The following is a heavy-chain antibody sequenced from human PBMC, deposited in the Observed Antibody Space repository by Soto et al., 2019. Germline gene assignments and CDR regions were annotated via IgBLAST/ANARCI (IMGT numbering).Heavy chain of an antibody. V-gene: IGHV4-59*01. CDR1: GASINSYY. CDR2: IYYSGST. D-gene: IGHD6-13*01. CDR3: ARGSSWYPY. Sequence: QVQLQESGPGLVKPSETLSLTCTVSGASINSYYWSWIRQPPGKELECIGYIYYSGSTNYNPSLKSRVTISIDTSKNQFSLNLNSVTAADTAVYYCARGSSWYPYWGQGTLVTVSS. J-gene: IGHJ4*02.